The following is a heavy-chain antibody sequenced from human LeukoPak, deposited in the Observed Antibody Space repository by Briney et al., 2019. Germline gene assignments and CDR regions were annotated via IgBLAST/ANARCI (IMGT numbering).Heavy chain of an antibody. CDR3: ARNTYSIFYFDY. D-gene: IGHD5-18*01. V-gene: IGHV4-39*01. J-gene: IGHJ4*02. CDR1: GDSISSSSYF. Sequence: SGTLSLTCTVSGDSISSSSYFWGWIRQPPGKGLEWIASVSYSATTSYNPSLKSRVTISLDTSKNQFSLKVNSVTAADTAVYYCARNTYSIFYFDYWGQGTLVTVSS. CDR2: VSYSATT.